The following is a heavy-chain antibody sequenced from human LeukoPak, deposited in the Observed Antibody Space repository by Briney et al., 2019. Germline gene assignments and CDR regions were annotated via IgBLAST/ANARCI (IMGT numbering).Heavy chain of an antibody. Sequence: SVKVSCKASGGTFSSYTISWVRQAPGQGLEWMGRIIPILGIANYAQKFQGRVTTTADKSTSTAYMELSSLRSEDTAVYYCARDPRPYSSSSEDYWGQGTLVTVSS. V-gene: IGHV1-69*04. J-gene: IGHJ4*02. CDR2: IIPILGIA. CDR1: GGTFSSYT. D-gene: IGHD6-6*01. CDR3: ARDPRPYSSSSEDY.